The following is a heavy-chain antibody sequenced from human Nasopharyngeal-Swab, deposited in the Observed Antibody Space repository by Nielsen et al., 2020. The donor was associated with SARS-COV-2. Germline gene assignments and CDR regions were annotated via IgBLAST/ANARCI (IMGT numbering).Heavy chain of an antibody. D-gene: IGHD3-10*01. Sequence: GESLKISCAASGFTVSNNYMSWVRQAPGKGLEWVSVLYSFSRTYDADSVRGRFTISRDSSQNTLYLQMNSLRVEDTAVYYCARGIYDSEVPYMDLWGKGTTVTVSS. CDR1: GFTVSNNY. V-gene: IGHV3-53*03. J-gene: IGHJ6*03. CDR2: LYSFSRT. CDR3: ARGIYDSEVPYMDL.